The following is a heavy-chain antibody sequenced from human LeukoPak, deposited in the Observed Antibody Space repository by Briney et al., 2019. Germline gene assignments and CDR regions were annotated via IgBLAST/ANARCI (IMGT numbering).Heavy chain of an antibody. V-gene: IGHV1-46*01. CDR2: ISPSGGST. J-gene: IGHJ5*02. CDR3: ARSEDRRNRWFNP. D-gene: IGHD1-14*01. Sequence: ASVKVSCKASGYTFTSYYMHWVRQAPGQGLEWMGIISPSGGSTSYAQKFQGRVTMTRDMSTSTVYMELSSLRSEDTTVYYCARSEDRRNRWFNPWGQGTLVTVSS. CDR1: GYTFTSYY.